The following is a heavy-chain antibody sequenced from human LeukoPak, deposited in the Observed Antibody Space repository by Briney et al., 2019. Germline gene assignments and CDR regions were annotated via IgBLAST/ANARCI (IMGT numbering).Heavy chain of an antibody. CDR2: MNPNSGNT. D-gene: IGHD6-19*01. J-gene: IGHJ6*03. CDR1: GYTFTSYD. V-gene: IGHV1-8*01. CDR3: ARVTSSGWRRYYYYYMDV. Sequence: ASVKVSCKASGYTFTSYDINWVRQAPGQGLEWMGWMNPNSGNTGYAQKFQGRVTMTRNTSISTAYMELSSLRSEDTAVYYCARVTSSGWRRYYYYYMDVWGKGTTVTVSS.